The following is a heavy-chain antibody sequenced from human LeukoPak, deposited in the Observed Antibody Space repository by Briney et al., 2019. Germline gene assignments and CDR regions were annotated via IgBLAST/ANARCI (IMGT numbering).Heavy chain of an antibody. J-gene: IGHJ4*02. CDR1: GGSISSYY. V-gene: IGHV4-59*06. Sequence: SETLSLTCTVSGGSISSYYWSWIRQHPGKGLEWIGYIYYSGSTYYNPSLKSRVTISVDTSKNQFSLKLSSVTAADTAVYYCAREFRTDYGDLCYFDYWGQGTLVTVSS. CDR3: AREFRTDYGDLCYFDY. CDR2: IYYSGST. D-gene: IGHD4-17*01.